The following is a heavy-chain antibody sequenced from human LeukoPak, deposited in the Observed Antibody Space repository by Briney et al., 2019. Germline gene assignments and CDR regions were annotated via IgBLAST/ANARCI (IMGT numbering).Heavy chain of an antibody. V-gene: IGHV3-23*01. CDR3: ASDYFLDY. D-gene: IGHD6-25*01. CDR1: GFTFSNYA. J-gene: IGHJ4*02. Sequence: PGGSLRLSCAASGFTFSNYAMSWVRQAPGKGLQWVSAISDSGGSTYHADSVKGRFTISRDNSMNTLYLQMNSLRADDTAVYYCASDYFLDYWGQGTLVTVSS. CDR2: ISDSGGST.